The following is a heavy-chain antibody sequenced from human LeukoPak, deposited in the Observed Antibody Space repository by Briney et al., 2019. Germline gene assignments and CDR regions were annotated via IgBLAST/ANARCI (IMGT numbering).Heavy chain of an antibody. CDR3: ARDDSSGNYYYHYYGMDV. CDR2: ISYDGSNK. D-gene: IGHD3-10*01. V-gene: IGHV3-30-3*01. CDR1: GFTFSSYA. Sequence: GGSLRLSCAASGFTFSSYAMHWVRQAPGKGLEWVAVISYDGSNKYYADSVKGRFTISRDNSKNTLYLQMNSLRAEDTAVYYCARDDSSGNYYYHYYGMDVWGQGTTVTVSS. J-gene: IGHJ6*02.